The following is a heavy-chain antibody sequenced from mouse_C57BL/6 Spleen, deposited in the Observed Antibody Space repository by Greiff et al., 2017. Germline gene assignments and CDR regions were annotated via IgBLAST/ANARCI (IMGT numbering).Heavy chain of an antibody. CDR3: ARRLRLREDYYAMDY. J-gene: IGHJ4*01. Sequence: VQLQQPGAELVKPGASVKLSCKASGYTFTSYWMQWVKQRPGQGLEWIGEIDPSDSYTNYNQKFKGQGTLTVDTSSSTAYMQLSSLTSEDSAVYYCARRLRLREDYYAMDYWGQGTSVTVSS. D-gene: IGHD3-2*02. V-gene: IGHV1-50*01. CDR1: GYTFTSYW. CDR2: IDPSDSYT.